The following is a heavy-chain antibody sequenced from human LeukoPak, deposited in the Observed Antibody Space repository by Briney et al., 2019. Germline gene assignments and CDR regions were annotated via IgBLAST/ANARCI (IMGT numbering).Heavy chain of an antibody. Sequence: GGSLRLSCAASGFTFSSYAMSWVRQAPGKGLEWVPSITGSSASTYYALSVKGRFTISRDNSKNTLYLKMNGLRAEDTAVYFCAILDCYDTDWGQGTLVTVSS. CDR1: GFTFSSYA. J-gene: IGHJ4*02. CDR3: AILDCYDTD. D-gene: IGHD3-22*01. V-gene: IGHV3-23*01. CDR2: ITGSSAST.